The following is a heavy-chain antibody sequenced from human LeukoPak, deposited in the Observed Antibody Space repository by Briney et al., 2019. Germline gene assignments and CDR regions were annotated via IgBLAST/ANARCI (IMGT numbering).Heavy chain of an antibody. J-gene: IGHJ4*02. CDR1: GITFRRHC. CDR2: IDEDGGEK. D-gene: IGHD5/OR15-5a*01. CDR3: SPEPSDDIES. V-gene: IGHV3-7*01. Sequence: GGSLRLSRTASGITFRRHCMSWVRQAPGKGLEWVANIDEDGGEKNYVDSVKGRFTISRDNAKNSWYLQMNSLRTEDTAMYYCSPEPSDDIESWGQGILVTVSS.